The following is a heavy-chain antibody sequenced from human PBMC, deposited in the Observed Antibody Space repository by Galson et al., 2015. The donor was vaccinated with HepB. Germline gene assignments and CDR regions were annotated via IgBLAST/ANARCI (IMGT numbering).Heavy chain of an antibody. CDR2: INIDGSDI. V-gene: IGHV3-74*01. Sequence: SLRLSCAASGFTFSTYWMHWARQAPGKGLVWVSHINIDGSDIKYADSVRGRFTISRDNARNTLGLQMNSLTAEDTATYYCVRGSSDWLGLDYWGQGALVIVSS. CDR1: GFTFSTYW. D-gene: IGHD6-19*01. J-gene: IGHJ4*02. CDR3: VRGSSDWLGLDY.